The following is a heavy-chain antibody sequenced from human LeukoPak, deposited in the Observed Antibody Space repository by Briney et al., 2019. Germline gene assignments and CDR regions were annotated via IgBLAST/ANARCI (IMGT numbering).Heavy chain of an antibody. CDR3: ARLSWLGKRNYFDY. Sequence: SETLSLTCAVYGGSFSGYYWSWIRQPPGKGLEWIGSIYYSGSTYYNPSLKSRVTISVDTSKNQFSLKLSSVTAADTAVYYCARLSWLGKRNYFDYWGQGTLVTVSS. D-gene: IGHD6-13*01. CDR2: IYYSGST. CDR1: GGSFSGYY. J-gene: IGHJ4*02. V-gene: IGHV4-34*01.